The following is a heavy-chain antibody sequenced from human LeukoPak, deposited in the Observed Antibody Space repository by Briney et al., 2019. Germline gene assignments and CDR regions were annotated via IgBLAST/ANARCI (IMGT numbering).Heavy chain of an antibody. CDR2: IYSGGSS. D-gene: IGHD5-24*01. Sequence: GGSLRLSCAASGFTVSSNYMSWVRQAPGKGLEWVSVIYSGGSSYYADSVKGRFTISRDNSKNTPYLQMNSLRAEDTAVYHCARDDGLSAWRHWGQGTLVTVSS. V-gene: IGHV3-53*01. CDR3: ARDDGLSAWRH. J-gene: IGHJ1*01. CDR1: GFTVSSNY.